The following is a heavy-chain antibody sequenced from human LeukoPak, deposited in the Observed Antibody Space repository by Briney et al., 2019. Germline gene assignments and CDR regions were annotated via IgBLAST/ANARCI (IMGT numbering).Heavy chain of an antibody. CDR2: IYHSGST. J-gene: IGHJ4*02. CDR1: GGSFSGYY. V-gene: IGHV4-38-2*02. D-gene: IGHD3-10*01. Sequence: SETPSLTCAVYGGSFSGYYWGWIRQPPGKGLEWIGSIYHSGSTYYNPSLKSRVTISVDTSKNQFSLKLSSVTAADTAVYYCAREYYYGSGSYYKANLYFDYWGQGTLVTVSS. CDR3: AREYYYGSGSYYKANLYFDY.